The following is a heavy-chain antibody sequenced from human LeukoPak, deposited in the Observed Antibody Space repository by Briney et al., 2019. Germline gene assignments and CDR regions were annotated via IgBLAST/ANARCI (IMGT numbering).Heavy chain of an antibody. J-gene: IGHJ4*02. Sequence: GASVRVSCKASGYTFTSYYMHWVRQAPGQGLEWMGIINPSGGSTSYAQKFQGRVTMTRDTSTSTVYMELSSLRSEDTAVYYCARDPPRYYYDSSGYYGPPFDYWGQGTLVTVSS. CDR2: INPSGGST. CDR3: ARDPPRYYYDSSGYYGPPFDY. D-gene: IGHD3-22*01. CDR1: GYTFTSYY. V-gene: IGHV1-46*01.